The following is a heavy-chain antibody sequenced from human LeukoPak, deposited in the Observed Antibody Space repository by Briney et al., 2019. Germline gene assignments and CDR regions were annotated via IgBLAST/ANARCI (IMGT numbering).Heavy chain of an antibody. J-gene: IGHJ4*02. V-gene: IGHV4-34*01. CDR1: GGPFSGYY. CDR3: AMYYYDSSGTEDY. CDR2: INHSGST. Sequence: PSETLSLTCAVYGGPFSGYYWSWIRQPPGKGLEWIGEINHSGSTNYNPSLKSRVTISVDTSKNQFSLKLSSVTAADTAVYYCAMYYYDSSGTEDYWGQGTLVTVSS. D-gene: IGHD3-22*01.